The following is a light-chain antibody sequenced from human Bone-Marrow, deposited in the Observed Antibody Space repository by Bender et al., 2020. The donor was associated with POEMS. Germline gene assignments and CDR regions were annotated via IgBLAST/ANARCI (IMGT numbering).Light chain of an antibody. Sequence: QSALTQPASVSGSPGQSITISCTGTASDIGSYNFVSWYQQHPGKAPKLIIFEVNKRPSGVPDHFSGSKSGNTASLTVSGLQSEDEGHYFCSSYAGSHGVVFGGGTKLTVL. CDR2: EVN. V-gene: IGLV2-8*01. CDR1: ASDIGSYNF. J-gene: IGLJ2*01. CDR3: SSYAGSHGVV.